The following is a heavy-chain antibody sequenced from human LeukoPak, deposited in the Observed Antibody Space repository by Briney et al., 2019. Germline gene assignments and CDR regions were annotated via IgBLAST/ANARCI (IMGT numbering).Heavy chain of an antibody. D-gene: IGHD3-10*01. CDR2: ISAYNGNT. CDR3: ARDPLRFGELLGYFDY. Sequence: GASVKVSCKTSGYTFTSYYISWVRQAPGQGLEWMAWISAYNGNTKYAQEFQGRVTMTTDTSTSTAYMELRSLRSDDTAVYYCARDPLRFGELLGYFDYWGQGTLVTVSS. CDR1: GYTFTSYY. J-gene: IGHJ4*02. V-gene: IGHV1-18*01.